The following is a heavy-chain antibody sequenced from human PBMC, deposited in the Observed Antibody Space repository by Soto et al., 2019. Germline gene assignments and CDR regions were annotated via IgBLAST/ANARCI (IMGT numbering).Heavy chain of an antibody. V-gene: IGHV1-69*06. CDR1: GGIFSSNT. J-gene: IGHJ5*02. D-gene: IGHD2-21*02. CDR2: IIPLFGTA. Sequence: QVYLVQSGAEVKKPGSSVKISCKASGGIFSSNTINWVRQAAGQGLEWMGGIIPLFGTANYAEKFQGRVTITADKSTKTEYMELTSLRSEDTAVYYCASKAACGGDCYAFDPWGQGTLVTVSS. CDR3: ASKAACGGDCYAFDP.